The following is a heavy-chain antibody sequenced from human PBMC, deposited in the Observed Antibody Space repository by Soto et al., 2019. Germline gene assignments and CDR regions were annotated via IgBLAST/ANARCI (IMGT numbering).Heavy chain of an antibody. Sequence: QVQLVQSGAEVKKPGASVKVSCNASGYTLSDYLIHWVRHAPGQGLEWVGTINPRGGSTRYAENFQGRVTMTSDTSTSTIFLELSSLRSDDTAVFYCARGSGSFVYGMDVWGQGTTVTVSS. CDR2: INPRGGST. J-gene: IGHJ6*02. CDR3: ARGSGSFVYGMDV. CDR1: GYTLSDYL. V-gene: IGHV1-46*01. D-gene: IGHD3-10*01.